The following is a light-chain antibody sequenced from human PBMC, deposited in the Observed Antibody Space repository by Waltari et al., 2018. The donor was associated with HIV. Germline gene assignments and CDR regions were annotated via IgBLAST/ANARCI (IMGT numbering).Light chain of an antibody. Sequence: QSVLTQPPSVSGAPGQRVTISCTGSSPNIGAGYDAPWYQQVPGTAPKLLIYGNNNRPSGVPDRFSASKSGASPSLAITGLQAEDEADYYCQSYDSSLTGSVFGGGTKLTVL. CDR2: GNN. V-gene: IGLV1-40*01. J-gene: IGLJ2*01. CDR1: SPNIGAGYD. CDR3: QSYDSSLTGSV.